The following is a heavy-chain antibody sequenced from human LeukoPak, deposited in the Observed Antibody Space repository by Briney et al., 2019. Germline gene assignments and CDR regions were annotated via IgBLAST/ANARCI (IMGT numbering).Heavy chain of an antibody. CDR3: ARAEVATGLFYFDY. J-gene: IGHJ4*02. D-gene: IGHD1-14*01. CDR1: GGSISSYY. Sequence: LETLSLTCTVSGGSISSYYWSWIRQPPGKGLEWIGYIYYSGSTNYNPSLKSRVTISVDTSKNQFSLKLSSVTAADTAVYYCARAEVATGLFYFDYWGQGTLVTVSS. CDR2: IYYSGST. V-gene: IGHV4-59*01.